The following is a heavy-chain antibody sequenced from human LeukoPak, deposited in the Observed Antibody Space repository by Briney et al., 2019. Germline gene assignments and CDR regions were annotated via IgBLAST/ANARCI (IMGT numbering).Heavy chain of an antibody. CDR1: GFSLSTSGVA. J-gene: IGHJ4*02. Sequence: SGPTLVNPTQTLTLTCTFSGFSLSTSGVAVGWIRQPPGKALEWLALIYWDDDKRYSPSLKSSLTITQDTSKNQVVLTMTNMDPVDTATYYCAQWGGDYFDYWGQGTLVTVSS. D-gene: IGHD3-10*01. CDR3: AQWGGDYFDY. CDR2: IYWDDDK. V-gene: IGHV2-5*02.